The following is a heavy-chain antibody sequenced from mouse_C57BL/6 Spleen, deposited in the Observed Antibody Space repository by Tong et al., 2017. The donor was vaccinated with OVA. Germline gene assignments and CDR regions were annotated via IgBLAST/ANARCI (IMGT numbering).Heavy chain of an antibody. Sequence: EVQLQESGGDLVKPGGSLKLSCAASGFTFSSYGMSWVRQTPEKRLEWVATINSDGGSTYYPDTMERRFIISRDNTKKNLYLQMSSLRSEDTALYYCARHEKYGNYWYFDVWGAGTTVTVSS. CDR1: GFTFSSYG. D-gene: IGHD2-10*02. CDR3: ARHEKYGNYWYFDV. V-gene: IGHV5-12-1*01. J-gene: IGHJ1*01. CDR2: INSDGGST.